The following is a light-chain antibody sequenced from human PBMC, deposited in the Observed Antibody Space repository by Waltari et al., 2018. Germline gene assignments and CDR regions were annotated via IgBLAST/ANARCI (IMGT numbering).Light chain of an antibody. J-gene: IGKJ2*01. Sequence: EIVMTPSPATLSVTPGERATLSCRASQSVSSNLAWYHQKPGQAPRLLIYGASTRATVIPARFSGSGSGTEFTLTISSLQSEDFAVYYCQQYNNWPPYTFGQGTKLEIK. CDR3: QQYNNWPPYT. CDR2: GAS. V-gene: IGKV3-15*01. CDR1: QSVSSN.